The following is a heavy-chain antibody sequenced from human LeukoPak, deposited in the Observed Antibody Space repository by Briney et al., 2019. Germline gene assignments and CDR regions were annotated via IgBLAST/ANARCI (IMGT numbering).Heavy chain of an antibody. CDR3: ASGITMVRGVIHMDV. CDR1: GYTLTELS. D-gene: IGHD3-10*01. CDR2: INTNTGNP. V-gene: IGHV7-4-1*02. Sequence: ASVKVSCKVSGYTLTELSMHWVRQAPGQGLEWMGWINTNTGNPTYAQGFTGRFVFSLDTSVSTAYLQISSLKAEDTAVYYCASGITMVRGVIHMDVWGKGTTVTVSS. J-gene: IGHJ6*03.